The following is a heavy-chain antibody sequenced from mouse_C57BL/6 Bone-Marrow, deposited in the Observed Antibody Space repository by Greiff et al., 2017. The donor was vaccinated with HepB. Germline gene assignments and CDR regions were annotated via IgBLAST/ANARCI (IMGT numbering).Heavy chain of an antibody. J-gene: IGHJ2*01. CDR1: GYTFTSYW. D-gene: IGHD5-5*01. Sequence: QVQLQQPGAELVKPGASVKLSCKASGYTFTSYWMQWVKQRPGQGLEWIGEIDPSDSYTNNNQKFKGKATLTVDPSPSTAYMQLSSLTSEDSAVYYCAPYLGYWGHGTTLTVSS. CDR2: IDPSDSYT. CDR3: APYLGY. V-gene: IGHV1-50*01.